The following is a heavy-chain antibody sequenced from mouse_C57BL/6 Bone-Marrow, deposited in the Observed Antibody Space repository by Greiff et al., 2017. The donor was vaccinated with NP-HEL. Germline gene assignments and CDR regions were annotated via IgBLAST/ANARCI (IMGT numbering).Heavy chain of an antibody. D-gene: IGHD1-1*01. Sequence: EVHLVESGGGLVKPGGSLKLSCAASGFTFSDYGMHWVRQAPEKGLEWVAYISSCSSTIYYADTVKGRFTISRDNAKNTLFLQMTSLRSEDTAMYYCASDYYSSREFSYYAMDYWGQGTSVTVSS. CDR2: ISSCSSTI. V-gene: IGHV5-17*01. CDR3: ASDYYSSREFSYYAMDY. CDR1: GFTFSDYG. J-gene: IGHJ4*01.